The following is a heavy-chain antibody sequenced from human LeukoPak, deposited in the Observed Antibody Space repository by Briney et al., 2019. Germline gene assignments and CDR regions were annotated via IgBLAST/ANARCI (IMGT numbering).Heavy chain of an antibody. CDR1: GFSLTTRGVG. J-gene: IGHJ3*02. CDR2: IYWDDDK. D-gene: IGHD7-27*01. V-gene: IGHV2-5*02. Sequence: ESGPTLVNPTQTLMLTCSFSGFSLTTRGVGVGWIRQPPGKALECLALIYWDDDKRYRPSLKSRVTITKDTSKNQVVLTMTNMDPVDTATYYCARTLLTGDAFDIWGQGTMVTVSS. CDR3: ARTLLTGDAFDI.